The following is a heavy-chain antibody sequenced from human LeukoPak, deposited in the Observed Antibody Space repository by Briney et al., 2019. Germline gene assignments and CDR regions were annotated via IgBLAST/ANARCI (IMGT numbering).Heavy chain of an antibody. CDR1: GGSISSSSYY. D-gene: IGHD2-15*01. CDR2: IYYSGST. V-gene: IGHV4-39*07. J-gene: IGHJ4*02. Sequence: SETLSLTCTVSGGSISSSSYYWGWIRQPSGKGLEWIGSIYYSGSTYYNPSLKSRVTISVDTSKNQFSLKLSSVTAADTAVYYCARGTRIPPRFDYWGQGTLVTVSS. CDR3: ARGTRIPPRFDY.